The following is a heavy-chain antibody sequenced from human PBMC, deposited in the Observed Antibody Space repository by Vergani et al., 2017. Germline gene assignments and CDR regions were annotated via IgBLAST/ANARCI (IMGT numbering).Heavy chain of an antibody. J-gene: IGHJ3*01. CDR2: IIPILGIE. V-gene: IGHV1-69*04. Sequence: QVQLVQSGAEVKKPGASVKVSCKASGYTFTSYGISWVRQAPGQGLEWMGRIIPILGIENYAQKFQGRVTITADKSTCTAYMELSSVRSDDKALYYCAGVDYEILDAFDYWGQGTMVTVSS. CDR3: AGVDYEILDAFDY. D-gene: IGHD2-21*02. CDR1: GYTFTSYG.